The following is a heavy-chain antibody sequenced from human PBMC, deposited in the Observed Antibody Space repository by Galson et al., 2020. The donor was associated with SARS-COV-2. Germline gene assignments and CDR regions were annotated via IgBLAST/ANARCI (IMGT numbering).Heavy chain of an antibody. Sequence: SETLSLTCTVAGGSITNGHYYWSWVRQPAGKGLEWIGRIYATGSTIYNPYLKSRVTLSVDTSKNQFSLKLRSVTAADTAVYYCARFGYDNVLTGHYTYGVDSWGQGALVAVAS. CDR2: IYATGST. CDR3: ARFGYDNVLTGHYTYGVDS. CDR1: GGSITNGHYY. J-gene: IGHJ4*02. D-gene: IGHD3-9*01. V-gene: IGHV4-61*02.